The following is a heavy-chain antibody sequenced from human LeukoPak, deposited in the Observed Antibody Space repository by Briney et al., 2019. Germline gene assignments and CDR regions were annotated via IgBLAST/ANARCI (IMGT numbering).Heavy chain of an antibody. Sequence: GGSLRLSCAASGFTFSSHWMYWVRQAPGKGLVWVSRINSDGSNTNYADSVKGRFTISRDNAKNTLYLQMNSLRAEDTAVFYCVRDLRQCIGGACYAWGQGTLVTVSS. V-gene: IGHV3-74*01. CDR2: INSDGSNT. D-gene: IGHD2-21*02. CDR1: GFTFSSHW. CDR3: VRDLRQCIGGACYA. J-gene: IGHJ5*02.